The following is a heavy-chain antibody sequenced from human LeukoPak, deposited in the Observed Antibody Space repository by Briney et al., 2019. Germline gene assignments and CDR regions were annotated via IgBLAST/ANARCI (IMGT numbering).Heavy chain of an antibody. CDR1: GYSISIGYY. Sequence: SETLSLTCALCGYSISIGYYWGWIRQPPGKGLEWIGSIYHSGSTYYNPSLKSRVTISVDTSKNQFSLKLSSVTAADTAVYYCARHGDLKHTYYDFWSGYYINYWGQGTLVTVSS. D-gene: IGHD3-3*01. CDR3: ARHGDLKHTYYDFWSGYYINY. CDR2: IYHSGST. V-gene: IGHV4-38-2*01. J-gene: IGHJ4*02.